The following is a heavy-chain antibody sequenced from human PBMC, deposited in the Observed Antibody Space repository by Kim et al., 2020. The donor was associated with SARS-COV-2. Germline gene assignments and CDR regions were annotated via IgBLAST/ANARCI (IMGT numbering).Heavy chain of an antibody. D-gene: IGHD5-12*01. CDR3: ARDPGYARYYYYYGMDV. Sequence: GGSLRLSCAASGFTFSSYGMHWVRQAPGKGLEWVAVISYDGSSKYYADSVKGRFTISRDNSKNTLYLQMNSLRAEDTAVYYCARDPGYARYYYYYGMDVWGQGTTVTVSS. J-gene: IGHJ6*02. V-gene: IGHV3-33*05. CDR2: ISYDGSSK. CDR1: GFTFSSYG.